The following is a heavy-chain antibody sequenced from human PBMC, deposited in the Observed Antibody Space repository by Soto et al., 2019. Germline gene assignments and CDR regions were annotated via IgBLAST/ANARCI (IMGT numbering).Heavy chain of an antibody. CDR3: ARACSGGSCYSPGGMDV. CDR1: GFTVSSNY. CDR2: IYSGGST. J-gene: IGHJ6*02. Sequence: PGGSLRLSCAASGFTVSSNYMSWVRQAPGKGLEWVSVIYSGGSTYYADSVKGRFTISRDNSKNTLYLQMNSLRAEDTAVYYCARACSGGSCYSPGGMDVWGQGTTVTVSS. V-gene: IGHV3-53*01. D-gene: IGHD2-15*01.